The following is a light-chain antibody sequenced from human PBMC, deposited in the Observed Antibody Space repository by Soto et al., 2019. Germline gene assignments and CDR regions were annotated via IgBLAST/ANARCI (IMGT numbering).Light chain of an antibody. J-gene: IGKJ4*01. CDR2: GAS. CDR3: QQYGSSPLT. CDR1: QTVSSNY. Sequence: EIVFTQSPGTLSLSPGERATLSCRASQTVSSNYLAWYQQKPGQAPRFLIYGASSRATGIPDRFSGSGSGTDFTLTISRLEPEDFAVYYCQQYGSSPLTFGGGTKVDIK. V-gene: IGKV3-20*01.